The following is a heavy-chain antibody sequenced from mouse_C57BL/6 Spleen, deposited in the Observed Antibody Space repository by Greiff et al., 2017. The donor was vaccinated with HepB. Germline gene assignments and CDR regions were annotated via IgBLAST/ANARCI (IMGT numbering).Heavy chain of an antibody. J-gene: IGHJ2*01. CDR3: ARHGATVVAFDY. CDR1: GFTFSSYG. Sequence: EVKLMESGGDLVKPGGFLKLSCAASGFTFSSYGMSWVRQTPDKRLEWVATISSGGSYTYYPDSVKGRFTISRDNAKNTLYLQMSSLKSEDTAMYYCARHGATVVAFDYWGQGTTLTVSS. CDR2: ISSGGSYT. V-gene: IGHV5-6*01. D-gene: IGHD1-1*01.